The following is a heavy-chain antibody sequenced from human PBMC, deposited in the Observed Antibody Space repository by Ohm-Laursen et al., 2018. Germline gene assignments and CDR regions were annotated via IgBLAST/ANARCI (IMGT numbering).Heavy chain of an antibody. J-gene: IGHJ6*02. Sequence: SLRLSCTASGFTFSSYWMHWVRQAPGKGLVWVSRINSDGSSTSYADSVKGRFTISRDNAKNSLYLQMNSLRAEDTAVYYCAREKGGKDDGMDVWGQGTTVTVSS. CDR1: GFTFSSYW. D-gene: IGHD1-26*01. CDR3: AREKGGKDDGMDV. V-gene: IGHV3-74*01. CDR2: INSDGSST.